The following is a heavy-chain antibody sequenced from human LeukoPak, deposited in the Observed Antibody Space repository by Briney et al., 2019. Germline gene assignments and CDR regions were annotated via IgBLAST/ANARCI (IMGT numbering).Heavy chain of an antibody. CDR1: GYTLTELS. J-gene: IGHJ6*02. Sequence: ASVKVSCKVSGYTLTELSMHWVRQAPGKGLEWMGGFDPEGGETIYAQKFQGRVTMTEDTSTDTAYMELSSLRSEDTAVYYCATDADSSSWYGYYGMDVWGQGTTVTVSS. V-gene: IGHV1-24*01. CDR2: FDPEGGET. CDR3: ATDADSSSWYGYYGMDV. D-gene: IGHD6-13*01.